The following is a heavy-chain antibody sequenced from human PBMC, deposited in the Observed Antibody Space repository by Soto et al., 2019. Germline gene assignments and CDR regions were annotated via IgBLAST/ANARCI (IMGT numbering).Heavy chain of an antibody. V-gene: IGHV1-18*01. Sequence: QVQLVQSGGEVKRPGASVKVSCKTSGYTFSNYGITWVRQAPGQPLEWLGWISLYSDGTNYAQKLQGRVSMTTDTSTTTAYMELRSLRSDATAVYYCARLVPGAEAWFGPWGQGTLVTVCS. CDR1: GYTFSNYG. J-gene: IGHJ5*02. CDR2: ISLYSDGT. CDR3: ARLVPGAEAWFGP. D-gene: IGHD2-2*01.